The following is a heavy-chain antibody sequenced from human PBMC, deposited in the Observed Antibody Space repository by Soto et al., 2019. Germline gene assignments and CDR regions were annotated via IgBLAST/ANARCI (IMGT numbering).Heavy chain of an antibody. V-gene: IGHV1-3*01. J-gene: IGHJ4*02. CDR1: GYTFSSHA. Sequence: QVQLVQSGAEVKKPGASVKVSCKASGYTFSSHAMHWVRQAPGQRLEWMGWINAGNGNTKYSQNFQGRVAITRDTSASTAYMELRSLRSEDTAVYYCARDGARITVFGVVYYLDYWGQGTLVTVSS. D-gene: IGHD3-3*01. CDR3: ARDGARITVFGVVYYLDY. CDR2: INAGNGNT.